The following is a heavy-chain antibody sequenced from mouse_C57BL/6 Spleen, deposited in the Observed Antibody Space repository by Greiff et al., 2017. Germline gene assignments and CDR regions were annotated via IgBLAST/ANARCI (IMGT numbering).Heavy chain of an antibody. CDR1: GYTFTDYN. V-gene: IGHV1-18*01. Sequence: EVQLQQSGPELVKPGASVKIPCKASGYTFTDYNMHWVKQSHGKSLEWIGAINPNNGGAIYNQKFKGKATLTVDQSSSTAYMELLSLTSEDSAVYYCARGDYYGSRGRTFDVWGTGTTVTVSA. D-gene: IGHD1-1*01. CDR3: ARGDYYGSRGRTFDV. J-gene: IGHJ1*03. CDR2: INPNNGGA.